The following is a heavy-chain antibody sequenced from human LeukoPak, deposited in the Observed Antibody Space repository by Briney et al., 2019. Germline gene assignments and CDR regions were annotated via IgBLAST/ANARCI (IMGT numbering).Heavy chain of an antibody. CDR3: VRARDMAFDL. Sequence: PSGTLSLTCTVSGSSISNNYWSWIRQAPEKGLEWIGRIYRGGRTNYNPSLQSRVTMSVDTSKNQVALQMRCVPAADTALYYCVRARDMAFDLWGQGTMVTVSS. CDR1: GSSISNNY. V-gene: IGHV4-4*07. CDR2: IYRGGRT. D-gene: IGHD2-15*01. J-gene: IGHJ3*01.